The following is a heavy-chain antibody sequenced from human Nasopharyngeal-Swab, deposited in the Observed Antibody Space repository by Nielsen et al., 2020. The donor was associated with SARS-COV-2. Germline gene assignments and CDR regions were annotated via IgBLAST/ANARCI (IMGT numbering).Heavy chain of an antibody. J-gene: IGHJ4*02. CDR2: ISSSGSTI. CDR1: AFTFSDYY. CDR3: ARPRGYSYGYPPDY. Sequence: GESLKISCAASAFTFSDYYMSWIRRAPGKGLEWVSYISSSGSTIYYADSVKGRFTISRDNAKNSLYLQMNSLRAEDTAVYYCARPRGYSYGYPPDYWGQGTLVTVSS. V-gene: IGHV3-11*04. D-gene: IGHD5-18*01.